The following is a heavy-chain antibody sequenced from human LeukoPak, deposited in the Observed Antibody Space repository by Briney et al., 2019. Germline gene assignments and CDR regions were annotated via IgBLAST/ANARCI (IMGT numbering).Heavy chain of an antibody. Sequence: GGSLRLSCVASGFTFSGYEMNWVRQAPGKGLEWLSYISSSRTTYYADSVKGRFTTSRNNAKNSLYLQMNSLRAEDTAVYYCARDGRDGYNDFDYWGQGTLVTVSS. D-gene: IGHD5-24*01. CDR3: ARDGRDGYNDFDY. CDR1: GFTFSGYE. CDR2: ISSSRTT. J-gene: IGHJ4*02. V-gene: IGHV3-48*03.